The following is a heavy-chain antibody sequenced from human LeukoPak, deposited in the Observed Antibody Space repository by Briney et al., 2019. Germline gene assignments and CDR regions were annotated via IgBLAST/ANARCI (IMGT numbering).Heavy chain of an antibody. J-gene: IGHJ6*04. CDR3: ARVYSSGWPHYYYYGMDV. CDR1: GGSISSYY. Sequence: PSETLSPTCTVSGGSISSYYWSWIRQPPGKGLEWIGYIYYSGSTNYNPSLKSRVTISVDTSKNQFSLKLSSVTAADTAVYYCARVYSSGWPHYYYYGMDVWGKGTTVTVSS. D-gene: IGHD6-19*01. V-gene: IGHV4-59*01. CDR2: IYYSGST.